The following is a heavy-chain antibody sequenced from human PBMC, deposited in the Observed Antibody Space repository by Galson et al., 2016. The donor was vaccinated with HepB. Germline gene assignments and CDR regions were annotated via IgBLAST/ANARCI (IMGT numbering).Heavy chain of an antibody. V-gene: IGHV3-48*03. D-gene: IGHD1-26*01. J-gene: IGHJ1*01. CDR2: ISGGGETT. CDR1: GFSFSNYE. Sequence: ASGFSFSNYEMNWVRQAPGKGLEWVAYISGGGETTYYADSVRGRFTISRDNARDSVFLQMTSLRVEDTARYYCARDALGTWDLTTWGQGTLVSASS. CDR3: ARDALGTWDLTT.